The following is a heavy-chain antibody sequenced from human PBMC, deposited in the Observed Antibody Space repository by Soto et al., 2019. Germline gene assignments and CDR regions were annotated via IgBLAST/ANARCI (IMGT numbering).Heavy chain of an antibody. D-gene: IGHD6-19*01. Sequence: QVQLQESGPGLVKPSQTLSLTCTVSGGSISSGGYYWSWIRQHPGKGLEWIGYIYYSGSTYYNPSLKSRVTISVDPSKNQFSLKLSSVTAADTAVYYCAREGIAVAGTPIWFDPWGQGTLVTVSS. V-gene: IGHV4-31*03. CDR3: AREGIAVAGTPIWFDP. J-gene: IGHJ5*02. CDR1: GGSISSGGYY. CDR2: IYYSGST.